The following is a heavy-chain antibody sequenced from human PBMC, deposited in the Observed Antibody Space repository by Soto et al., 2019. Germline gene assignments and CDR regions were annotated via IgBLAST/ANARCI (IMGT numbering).Heavy chain of an antibody. CDR2: LSDSGDSI. D-gene: IGHD6-19*01. Sequence: TGGSLRLSCTASGFTFSSHAMTWVRQAPGKGLEWVSGLSDSGDSIYYADSVKGRFTIYRDNSMNTLYLQMNSLRAEDTAVYYCARDRIAVAGNPEYFQHWGQGTLVTVSS. CDR3: ARDRIAVAGNPEYFQH. J-gene: IGHJ1*01. V-gene: IGHV3-23*01. CDR1: GFTFSSHA.